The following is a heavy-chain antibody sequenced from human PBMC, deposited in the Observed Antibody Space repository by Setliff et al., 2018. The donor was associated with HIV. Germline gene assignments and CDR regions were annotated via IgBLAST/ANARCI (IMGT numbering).Heavy chain of an antibody. CDR3: ASQVTGYHDFWSGYLGYFDY. CDR1: GGSISSNIYF. Sequence: PSETLSLTCTVSGGSISSNIYFWGWIRQPPGKGLEWIGSIYYSGSAYFNSSLRSRLTISVDTSKNQFSLKLKSVTAADTAVYYCASQVTGYHDFWSGYLGYFDYWCQGLLVTVSS. D-gene: IGHD3-3*01. J-gene: IGHJ4*02. CDR2: IYYSGSA. V-gene: IGHV4-39*01.